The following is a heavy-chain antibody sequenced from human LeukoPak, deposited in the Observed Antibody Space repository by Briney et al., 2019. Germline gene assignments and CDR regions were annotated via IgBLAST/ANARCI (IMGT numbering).Heavy chain of an antibody. J-gene: IGHJ3*02. Sequence: GGSLRLSCAASGFTFSSYGMHWVRQAPGKGLEWVAVISYDGSNKYYADSVKGRFTISRDNSKNTLYLQMNSLRAEDTAVYYCAKDLWFGELSHAFDIWGQGTMVTVSS. CDR2: ISYDGSNK. CDR3: AKDLWFGELSHAFDI. D-gene: IGHD3-10*01. CDR1: GFTFSSYG. V-gene: IGHV3-30*18.